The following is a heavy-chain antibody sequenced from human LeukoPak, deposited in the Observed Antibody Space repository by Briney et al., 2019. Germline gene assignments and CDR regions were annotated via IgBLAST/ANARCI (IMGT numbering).Heavy chain of an antibody. V-gene: IGHV3-9*01. CDR3: AKSLVAAAAWAYDH. D-gene: IGHD6-13*01. CDR1: GFTFDDYA. J-gene: IGHJ4*02. CDR2: ISWNSGSI. Sequence: GGSLRLSCAASGFTFDDYAMHWVRQAPGKGLEWVSGISWNSGSIGYADSVKGRFTISRDNAKNSLYLQMNSLRAEDTALYYCAKSLVAAAAWAYDHWGQGTLVTVSS.